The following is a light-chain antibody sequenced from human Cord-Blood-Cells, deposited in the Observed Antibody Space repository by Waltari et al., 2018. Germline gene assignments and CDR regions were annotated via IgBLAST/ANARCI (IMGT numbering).Light chain of an antibody. V-gene: IGKV2-28*01. CDR3: MQALQTPLT. J-gene: IGKJ4*01. CDR1: QSLLHSNGYNY. CDR2: LGS. Sequence: DIVMTQSPLSLLVTPGAPASISCRSSQSLLHSNGYNYLDWYLQQPGQSPQLLIYLGSNRASGVPDRFSGSGSGTDFTLKISRVEAEDVGVYYCMQALQTPLTFGGGTKVEIK.